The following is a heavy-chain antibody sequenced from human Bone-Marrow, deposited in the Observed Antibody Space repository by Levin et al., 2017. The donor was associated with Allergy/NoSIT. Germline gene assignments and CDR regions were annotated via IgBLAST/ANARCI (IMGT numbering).Heavy chain of an antibody. CDR2: ISYDGSNK. Sequence: GESLKISCAASGFTFSSYAMHWVRQAPGKGLEWVAVISYDGSNKYYADSVKGRFTISRDNSKNTLYLQMNSLRAEDTAVYYCARPTYYYDSSGYWDFDYWGQGTLVTVSS. D-gene: IGHD3-22*01. CDR1: GFTFSSYA. J-gene: IGHJ4*02. CDR3: ARPTYYYDSSGYWDFDY. V-gene: IGHV3-30-3*01.